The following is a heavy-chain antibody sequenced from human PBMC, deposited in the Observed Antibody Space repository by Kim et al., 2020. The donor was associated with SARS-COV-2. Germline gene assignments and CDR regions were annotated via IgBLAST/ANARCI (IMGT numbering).Heavy chain of an antibody. CDR1: GYSFTSYW. Sequence: GESLQISCKGSGYSFTSYWIGWVRQMPGKGLEWMGIIYPGDSDTRYSPSFQGQVTISADKSISTAYLQWSSLKASDTAMYYCARLGSSREGWVMNDYWGQGTLVTVSS. CDR3: ARLGSSREGWVMNDY. V-gene: IGHV5-51*01. D-gene: IGHD6-13*01. CDR2: IYPGDSDT. J-gene: IGHJ4*02.